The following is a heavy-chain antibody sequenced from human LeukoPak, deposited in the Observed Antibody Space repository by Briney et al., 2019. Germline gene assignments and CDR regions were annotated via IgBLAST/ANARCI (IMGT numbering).Heavy chain of an antibody. CDR2: ISGSGHTT. D-gene: IGHD6-13*01. J-gene: IGHJ4*02. CDR1: GFTFSSYA. Sequence: GGSLRLSCAASGFTFSSYAMSWVRQAPGKGLEWVSAISGSGHTTYYADSVKGRFTISRDYSKNTLYLQMSSLRAEDTAIYYCAKDGGVSSWYPYYFDFWGQGTLVTVSS. V-gene: IGHV3-23*01. CDR3: AKDGGVSSWYPYYFDF.